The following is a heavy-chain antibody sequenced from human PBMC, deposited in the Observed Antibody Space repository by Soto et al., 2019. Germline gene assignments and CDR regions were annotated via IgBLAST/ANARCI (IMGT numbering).Heavy chain of an antibody. CDR2: ISGSGGST. V-gene: IGHV3-23*01. CDR3: AKDIPESITIFGVVMDV. D-gene: IGHD3-3*01. J-gene: IGHJ6*03. Sequence: PGGSLRLSCAASGFTFSSYAMSWVRQAPGKGLEWVSAISGSGGSTYYADSVKGRFTISRDNSKNTLYLQMNSLRAEDTAVYYYAKDIPESITIFGVVMDVWGKWTTVTVSS. CDR1: GFTFSSYA.